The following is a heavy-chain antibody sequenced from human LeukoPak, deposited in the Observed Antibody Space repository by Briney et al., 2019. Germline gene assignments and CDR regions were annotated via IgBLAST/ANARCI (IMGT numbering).Heavy chain of an antibody. V-gene: IGHV4-59*01. D-gene: IGHD4-17*01. Sequence: SETLSLTCTVSGASISSYYWSWIRQPPGKGLEWIGYIYDSGSTNYNPSLKSRLTISVDTSNSQFSLKLSSVTAADTAVYYCARGSVTTYYFYGMDVWGKGTTVTVSS. CDR1: GASISSYY. J-gene: IGHJ6*04. CDR2: IYDSGST. CDR3: ARGSVTTYYFYGMDV.